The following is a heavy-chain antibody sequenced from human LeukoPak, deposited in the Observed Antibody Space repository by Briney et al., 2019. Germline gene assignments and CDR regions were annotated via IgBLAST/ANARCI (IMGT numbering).Heavy chain of an antibody. CDR2: IYTSGST. V-gene: IGHV4-61*02. D-gene: IGHD5-18*01. CDR1: GGSISSGSYY. Sequence: SETLSLTCTVFGGSISSGSYYWSWIRQPAGKGLEWIGRIYTSGSTNYNPSLKSRVTISVDTSKNQFSLKLSSVTAADTAVYYCARGLGVDTAMVFDYWGQGTLVTVSS. J-gene: IGHJ4*02. CDR3: ARGLGVDTAMVFDY.